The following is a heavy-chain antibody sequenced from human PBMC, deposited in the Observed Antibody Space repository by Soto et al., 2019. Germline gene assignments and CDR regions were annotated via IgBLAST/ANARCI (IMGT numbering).Heavy chain of an antibody. Sequence: ASVKVSCKASGYTFTGYYMHWVRQAPGQGLEWMGWINPNSGGTNYAQKFQGRVTMTRDTSISTAYMELSRLRSDDTAVYHCARDGNTWIQLWLRGSYGMDVWGQGTTVTVSS. CDR2: INPNSGGT. D-gene: IGHD5-18*01. CDR1: GYTFTGYY. J-gene: IGHJ6*02. V-gene: IGHV1-2*02. CDR3: ARDGNTWIQLWLRGSYGMDV.